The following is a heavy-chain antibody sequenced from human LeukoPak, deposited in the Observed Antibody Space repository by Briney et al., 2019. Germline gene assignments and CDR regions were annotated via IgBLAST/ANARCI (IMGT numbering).Heavy chain of an antibody. Sequence: SETLSLTCAVYGGSFSGYYWSWIRQPPGKGLEWIGEINHSGSTNYNPSLKSRVTISVDTSKNQFSLKLSSVTAADTAAYYCARGLNYYYYMDVWGKGTTVTVSS. V-gene: IGHV4-34*01. CDR3: ARGLNYYYYMDV. J-gene: IGHJ6*03. CDR2: INHSGST. CDR1: GGSFSGYY.